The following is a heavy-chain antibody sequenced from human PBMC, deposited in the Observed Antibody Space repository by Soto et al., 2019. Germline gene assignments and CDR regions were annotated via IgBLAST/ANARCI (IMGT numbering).Heavy chain of an antibody. Sequence: QVQLVQSGGEVKKPGASVRVSCRASGYTFPTYGIAWVRQAPGQGLEWRGWISVYNGFTHYAQKFRGRVTVTTETSTSTVHMELRSLSSDDTAVYYCAREFEGHSSSWPFDYWGQGTLVTVSA. CDR3: AREFEGHSSSWPFDY. CDR1: GYTFPTYG. CDR2: ISVYNGFT. V-gene: IGHV1-18*01. J-gene: IGHJ4*02. D-gene: IGHD6-13*01.